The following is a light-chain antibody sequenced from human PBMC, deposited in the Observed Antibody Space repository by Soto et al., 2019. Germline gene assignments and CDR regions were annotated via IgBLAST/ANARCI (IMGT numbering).Light chain of an antibody. CDR1: QSVSSN. J-gene: IGKJ5*01. Sequence: EIVMTQSPGPLSVSPGESATLSCMASQSVSSNLAWYQQKPGQAPRLLLYGASTRATGIPVRFSGSGSGTDFTLTISSLQPEDFATYFCQQSYSIPITFGQGTRLEI. CDR3: QQSYSIPIT. CDR2: GAS. V-gene: IGKV3-15*01.